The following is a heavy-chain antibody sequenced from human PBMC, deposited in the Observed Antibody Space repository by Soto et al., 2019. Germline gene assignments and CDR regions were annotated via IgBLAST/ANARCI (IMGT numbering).Heavy chain of an antibody. J-gene: IGHJ5*01. Sequence: QVPLQQSGEGLVKPSQTLSLTCAVSGDSVSSNSVGWNWIRQSPSRGLEWLGRTSYRSKWFNEYAVSVKSRITIHADTSKNQFSLQLNSVTPEDTAVYYCARASYSSGWYNWFDSWGQGTLVSVSS. CDR1: GDSVSSNSVG. CDR2: TSYRSKWFN. D-gene: IGHD6-19*01. CDR3: ARASYSSGWYNWFDS. V-gene: IGHV6-1*01.